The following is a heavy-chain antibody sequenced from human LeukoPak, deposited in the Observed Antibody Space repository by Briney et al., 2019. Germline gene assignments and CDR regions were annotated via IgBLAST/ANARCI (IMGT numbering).Heavy chain of an antibody. J-gene: IGHJ3*02. Sequence: ASVKVSCKVSGYTLTELSMHWVRQAPGKGLEWMGGFDPEDGETIYAQKFQGRVTMTEDTSTDTAYMELSSLRSEDTAVYYCATTIRGYSGDAFDIWGQGTMVTVSS. CDR2: FDPEDGET. D-gene: IGHD6-25*01. CDR1: GYTLTELS. CDR3: ATTIRGYSGDAFDI. V-gene: IGHV1-24*01.